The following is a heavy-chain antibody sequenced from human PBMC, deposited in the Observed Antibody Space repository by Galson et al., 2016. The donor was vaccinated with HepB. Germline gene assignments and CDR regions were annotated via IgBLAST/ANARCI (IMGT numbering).Heavy chain of an antibody. CDR1: GFTFSSFA. J-gene: IGHJ6*02. CDR3: ARDYAAYGDPARYYYFEKDV. V-gene: IGHV3-30-3*01. Sequence: SLRLSCAASGFTFSSFAIHWVRQAPGKGLEWVAVISSDGSNKYYADSVKGRFTISRDTSKNTLYLQMNSLRADDTAVYYCARDYAAYGDPARYYYFEKDVWGQGTTVTVSS. CDR2: ISSDGSNK. D-gene: IGHD4-17*01.